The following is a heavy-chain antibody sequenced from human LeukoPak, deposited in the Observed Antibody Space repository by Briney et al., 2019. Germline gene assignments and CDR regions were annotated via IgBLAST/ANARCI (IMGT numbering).Heavy chain of an antibody. CDR1: GGSISSYY. D-gene: IGHD3-22*01. CDR2: IYYSGST. V-gene: IGHV4-59*01. J-gene: IGHJ3*02. Sequence: SETLSLTCTVSGGSISSYYWSWIRQPPGKGLEWIGYIYYSGSTNYNPSLKSRVTISVGTSKNQFSLKLSSVTAADTAVYYCARDPMIEAFDIWGQGTMVTVSS. CDR3: ARDPMIEAFDI.